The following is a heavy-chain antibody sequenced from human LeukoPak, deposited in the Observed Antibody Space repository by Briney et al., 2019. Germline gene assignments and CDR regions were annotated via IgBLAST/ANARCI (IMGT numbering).Heavy chain of an antibody. CDR1: GDSVSSNSAS. CDR2: TYYRSK. D-gene: IGHD6-19*01. Sequence: SQTLSLTCAISGDSVSSNSASWNWIRQSPSRGLEWLGRTYYRSKCAVSMKGRITINPDTSKNQFSLQLNSVTPEDTAVYYCARDVGNSGWYTFDYWGQGTLVTVSS. CDR3: ARDVGNSGWYTFDY. J-gene: IGHJ4*02. V-gene: IGHV6-1*01.